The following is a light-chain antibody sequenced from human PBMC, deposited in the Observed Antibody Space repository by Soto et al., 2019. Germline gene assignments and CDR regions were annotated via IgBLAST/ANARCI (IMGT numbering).Light chain of an antibody. J-gene: IGKJ5*01. CDR2: AAS. Sequence: DIQMTQSPSSVSAVVGDRVTITCRASQDITRWLAWYQQQPGRAPKLLIYAASTLQGGVPARFSGSGSGTYFTLTFSSLRTEDFATYYYPQYYSFPVTVGQRTR. CDR3: PQYYSFPVT. V-gene: IGKV1-12*01. CDR1: QDITRW.